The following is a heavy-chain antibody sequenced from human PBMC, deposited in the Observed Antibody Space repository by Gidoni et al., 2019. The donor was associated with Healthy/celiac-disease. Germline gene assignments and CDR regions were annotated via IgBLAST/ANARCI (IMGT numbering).Heavy chain of an antibody. D-gene: IGHD3-3*01. J-gene: IGHJ6*02. Sequence: QVQLVQSGAEVKKPGASVKVSCKASGYTFTSYYMQWVRQAPGQGLEWMGVINPSGGSTSYAQQFQCRVTMTSDIATSTVYIGLSSLRSEDTAVYYCARPPQYDFWSGYHNYGMDVWGQGTTVTVSS. V-gene: IGHV1-46*01. CDR2: INPSGGST. CDR1: GYTFTSYY. CDR3: ARPPQYDFWSGYHNYGMDV.